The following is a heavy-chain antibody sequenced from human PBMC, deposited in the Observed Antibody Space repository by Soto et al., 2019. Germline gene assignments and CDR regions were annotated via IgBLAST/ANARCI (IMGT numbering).Heavy chain of an antibody. D-gene: IGHD6-19*01. CDR3: ATDPDSSDYYGVDV. CDR2: ITAGGTT. V-gene: IGHV3-11*01. CDR1: GFTFSDYY. J-gene: IGHJ6*02. Sequence: QVQLVESGGGLVKPGGSLRLSCVASGFTFSDYYMSWIRQAPGKGLEWVSSITAGGTTYHADSVKGRFAISRDNAKNSRYLQLNSLRAEDTAVYYCATDPDSSDYYGVDVWGQGTTVTVSS.